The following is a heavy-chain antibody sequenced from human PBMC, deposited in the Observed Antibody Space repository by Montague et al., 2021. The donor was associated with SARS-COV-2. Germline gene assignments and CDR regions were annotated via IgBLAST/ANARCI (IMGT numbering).Heavy chain of an antibody. D-gene: IGHD3-10*01. CDR3: ARGFGVPPKSPHLFDY. Sequence: QSGAEVKTPGESLKISCKGSGYSFTTYCIGWVRQMPGKGLEWMGIIYPGDSDPRYSPSFQGQVTISADKSITTAYLQWSSLKASDTAMYYCARGFGVPPKSPHLFDYWGQGTPVTVSS. V-gene: IGHV5-51*01. CDR2: IYPGDSDP. CDR1: GYSFTTYC. J-gene: IGHJ4*02.